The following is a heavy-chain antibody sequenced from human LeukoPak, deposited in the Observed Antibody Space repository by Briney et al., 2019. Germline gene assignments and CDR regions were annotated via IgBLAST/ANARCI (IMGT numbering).Heavy chain of an antibody. V-gene: IGHV3-23*01. Sequence: GGSLRLSCAASGFAFSGYAMNWVRQTPGEGPEWVSGISDSGARTYYADSVKGRFTISRDNSKRMLYLEMNNLRVEDTAIYYCAKSSYAGYHWGYMAQYWRQGTLVNVAA. CDR2: ISDSGART. D-gene: IGHD5-12*01. CDR3: AKSSYAGYHWGYMAQY. J-gene: IGHJ1*01. CDR1: GFAFSGYA.